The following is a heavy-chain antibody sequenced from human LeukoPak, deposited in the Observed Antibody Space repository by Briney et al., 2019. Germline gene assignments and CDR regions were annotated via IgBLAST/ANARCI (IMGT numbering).Heavy chain of an antibody. J-gene: IGHJ3*02. CDR3: ARSALGYDGAFDI. D-gene: IGHD7-27*01. CDR1: GFSLSTSGMR. CDR2: IDWDDDK. V-gene: IGHV2-70*04. Sequence: SGAALVKPTQTLTLTCSFSGFSLSTSGMRASWIRQPPGKAPEWLARIDWDDDKFYSTSLKTRLTISKDTSKNQVVLTMTNMDPVDTATYYCARSALGYDGAFDIWGQGTMVTVSS.